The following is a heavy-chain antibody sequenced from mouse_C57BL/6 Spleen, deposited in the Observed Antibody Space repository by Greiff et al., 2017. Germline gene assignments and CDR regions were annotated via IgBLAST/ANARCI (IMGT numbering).Heavy chain of an antibody. J-gene: IGHJ4*01. V-gene: IGHV1-64*01. D-gene: IGHD1-1*01. Sequence: QVQLQQPGAELVKPGASVKLSCKASGYTFTSYWMHWVKQRPGQGLEWLGMIHPNSGSTNYNEKFKSKATLTVDKSSSTGYMQLSSLTSEDAEVYYCARDTTVVAEGYYDAMDYWGQGTSVTVAS. CDR1: GYTFTSYW. CDR3: ARDTTVVAEGYYDAMDY. CDR2: IHPNSGST.